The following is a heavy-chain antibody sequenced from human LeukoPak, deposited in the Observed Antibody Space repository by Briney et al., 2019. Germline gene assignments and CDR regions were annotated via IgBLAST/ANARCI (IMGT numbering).Heavy chain of an antibody. CDR3: AKGGNYYLDF. J-gene: IGHJ4*02. V-gene: IGHV3-23*01. CDR2: IGGGGGTT. D-gene: IGHD3-10*01. CDR1: GFTFSSYA. Sequence: GGSLRLSCAASGFTFSSYAMTWVRQAPGKGLEWVSTIGGGGGTTYYADSVKGRFTISRDNSKNTLYLQMNSLRAEDTAVYYCAKGGNYYLDFWGQGTLVTVSS.